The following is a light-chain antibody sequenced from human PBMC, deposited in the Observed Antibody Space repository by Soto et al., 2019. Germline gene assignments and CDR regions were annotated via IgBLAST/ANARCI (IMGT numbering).Light chain of an antibody. Sequence: EIVMTQSPATLSVSPGERATLSCRASQSVSSNLAWYQQKPGQAPRLLIYGATTRATGIPARFSGSGSGTELTLTISSLQSEDFAGYCCQQYNNWPPMYSFGQGTKLEIK. CDR3: QQYNNWPPMYS. V-gene: IGKV3-15*01. CDR1: QSVSSN. CDR2: GAT. J-gene: IGKJ2*01.